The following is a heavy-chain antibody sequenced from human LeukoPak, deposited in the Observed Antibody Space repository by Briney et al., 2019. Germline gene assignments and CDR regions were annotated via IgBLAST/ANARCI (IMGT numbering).Heavy chain of an antibody. Sequence: SETLSLTCAVYGGSFSGYYWSWIRQPPGKGLEWIGEINHSGSTNYNPSLKSRVTISVDTSKNQFSLKLRSVTAADTAVYYCARAPVESYYYGSGSYHAWFDPWGQGTLVTVSS. CDR2: INHSGST. V-gene: IGHV4-34*01. CDR1: GGSFSGYY. D-gene: IGHD3-10*01. CDR3: ARAPVESYYYGSGSYHAWFDP. J-gene: IGHJ5*02.